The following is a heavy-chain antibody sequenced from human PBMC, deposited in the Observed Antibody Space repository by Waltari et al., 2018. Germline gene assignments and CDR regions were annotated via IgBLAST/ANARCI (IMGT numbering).Heavy chain of an antibody. V-gene: IGHV3-74*01. CDR1: GFIFRSYW. D-gene: IGHD6-13*01. CDR2: INPDGSIT. CDR3: VLYSSSFLGDC. Sequence: EVQLVESGGGLVQPGGSLRLSCAASGFIFRSYWMHWVRQAPGKGLVSFSNINPDGSITRYADSVTGRFTISRDNAKNTLFLQMNSLRAEDTAMYYCVLYSSSFLGDCWGQGTLVTVSS. J-gene: IGHJ4*02.